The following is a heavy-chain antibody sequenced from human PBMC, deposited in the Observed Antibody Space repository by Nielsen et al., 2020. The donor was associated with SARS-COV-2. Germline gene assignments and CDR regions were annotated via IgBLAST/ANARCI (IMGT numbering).Heavy chain of an antibody. CDR1: GGTFSSYA. V-gene: IGHV1-69*04. CDR2: IIPILGIA. Sequence: SVKASCKASGGTFSSYAISWVRQAPGQGLEWMGRIIPILGIANYAQKFQGRVTITADKSTSTAYMELSSLRSEDTAVYYCATKEDILTGFDYWGQGTLVTVSS. J-gene: IGHJ4*02. CDR3: ATKEDILTGFDY. D-gene: IGHD3-9*01.